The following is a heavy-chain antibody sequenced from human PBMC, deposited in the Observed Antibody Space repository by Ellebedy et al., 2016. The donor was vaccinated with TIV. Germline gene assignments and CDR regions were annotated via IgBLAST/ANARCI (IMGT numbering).Heavy chain of an antibody. D-gene: IGHD5-24*01. CDR2: ITSAGDT. J-gene: IGHJ4*02. V-gene: IGHV3-13*01. CDR3: ARATSGFDY. Sequence: GESPKISCAASGFTFSSHDMHWVRQPTGKGLEWVSGITSAGDTYYLGSVKGRFIISRDSAKNSLYLQMNSLRAEDTAVYYCARATSGFDYWGQGALATVSS. CDR1: GFTFSSHD.